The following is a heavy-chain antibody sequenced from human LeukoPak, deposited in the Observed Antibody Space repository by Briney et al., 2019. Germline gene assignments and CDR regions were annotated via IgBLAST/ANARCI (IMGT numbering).Heavy chain of an antibody. D-gene: IGHD6-19*01. Sequence: GGSLRLSCAASGFTFSSYAMSWVRQAPGKGLEWVANIKQDGSEKYYVDSVKGRFTISRDNAKNSLYLQMNSLRAEDTAVYYCARFFRFGWYFDYWGQGTLVTVSS. J-gene: IGHJ4*02. CDR3: ARFFRFGWYFDY. CDR2: IKQDGSEK. V-gene: IGHV3-7*01. CDR1: GFTFSSYA.